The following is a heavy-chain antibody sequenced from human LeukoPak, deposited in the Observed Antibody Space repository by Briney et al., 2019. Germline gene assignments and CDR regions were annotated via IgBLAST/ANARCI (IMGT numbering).Heavy chain of an antibody. CDR1: GGSFSGYF. CDR2: INHSGST. Sequence: PSETLSLTCAVYGGSFSGYFWSWIRQPPGKGLEWIGEINHSGSTNYNPSLKSRVTLSVDTSKNQFSLKLSSVTAADTAVYYCARGPVTMVRGVNLYYFDYWGQGTLVTVSS. J-gene: IGHJ4*02. CDR3: ARGPVTMVRGVNLYYFDY. D-gene: IGHD3-10*01. V-gene: IGHV4-34*01.